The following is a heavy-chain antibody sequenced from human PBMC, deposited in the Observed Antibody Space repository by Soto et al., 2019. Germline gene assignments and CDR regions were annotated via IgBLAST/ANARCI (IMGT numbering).Heavy chain of an antibody. CDR3: ARDTVVAAPGKYFYYYGMDV. Sequence: SETLSLTCTVSGGSVSSGTHYWSWIRQPPEKGLEWIGYISYSGATNYNPSLKSRVTISVDTSKNQFSLKLICMTAADKAVYYCARDTVVAAPGKYFYYYGMDVWGQGTTVTVSS. J-gene: IGHJ6*02. CDR2: ISYSGAT. V-gene: IGHV4-61*01. D-gene: IGHD6-6*01. CDR1: GGSVSSGTHY.